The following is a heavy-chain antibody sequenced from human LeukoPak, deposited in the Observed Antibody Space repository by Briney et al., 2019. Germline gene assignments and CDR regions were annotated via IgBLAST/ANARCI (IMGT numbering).Heavy chain of an antibody. CDR3: ARGAAGLNYFDY. V-gene: IGHV3-21*04. CDR2: ISSSSSYI. CDR1: GFTFSSYS. D-gene: IGHD6-13*01. Sequence: GGSLRLSCAASGFTFSSYSMNWVRQAPGKGLEWVSSISSSSSYIYYADSVKGRFTISRDNSKNTLYLQMNSLRAEDTAVYYCARGAAGLNYFDYWGQGTLVTVSS. J-gene: IGHJ4*02.